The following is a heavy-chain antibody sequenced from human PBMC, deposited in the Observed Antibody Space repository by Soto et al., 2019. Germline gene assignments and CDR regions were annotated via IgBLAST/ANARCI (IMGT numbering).Heavy chain of an antibody. Sequence: GGSLRLSCAASGFTFSNAWMSWVRQAPGKGLEWVGRIKSKTDGGTTDYAAPVKGRFTISRDDSKNTLYLQMNSLKTEDTAVYYCTTAWESSSSYSYYGMDVWGQGTTVTVSS. CDR1: GFTFSNAW. CDR3: TTAWESSSSYSYYGMDV. J-gene: IGHJ6*02. D-gene: IGHD6-6*01. CDR2: IKSKTDGGTT. V-gene: IGHV3-15*01.